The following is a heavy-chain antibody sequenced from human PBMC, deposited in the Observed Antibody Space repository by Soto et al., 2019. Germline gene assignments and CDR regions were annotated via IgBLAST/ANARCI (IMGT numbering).Heavy chain of an antibody. J-gene: IGHJ6*03. CDR3: ATVTTWKFYYYYMDV. V-gene: IGHV3-7*01. CDR1: DFTFTTYW. D-gene: IGHD4-17*01. Sequence: LRLSCAASDFTFTTYWMNWVRQAPGKGLEWVANIKQDGSERYYADFVKGRFTISRDNAKNSLFLQMSRLRAEDSAVYYCATVTTWKFYYYYMDVWGKGTTVTVS. CDR2: IKQDGSER.